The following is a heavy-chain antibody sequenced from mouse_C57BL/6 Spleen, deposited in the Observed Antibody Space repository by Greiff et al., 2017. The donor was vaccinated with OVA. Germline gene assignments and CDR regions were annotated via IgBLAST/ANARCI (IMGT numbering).Heavy chain of an antibody. Sequence: QVQLQQPGAELVMPGASVKLSCKASGYTFTSYWMHWVKQRPGQGLEWIGEIDPSDSYTNYNQKFKGKSTLTVDKSSRTAYMQLSSLTSEDSAVYDCARRVYDVYLFDYWGQGTTLTVSS. CDR1: GYTFTSYW. D-gene: IGHD2-3*01. V-gene: IGHV1-69*01. J-gene: IGHJ2*01. CDR3: ARRVYDVYLFDY. CDR2: IDPSDSYT.